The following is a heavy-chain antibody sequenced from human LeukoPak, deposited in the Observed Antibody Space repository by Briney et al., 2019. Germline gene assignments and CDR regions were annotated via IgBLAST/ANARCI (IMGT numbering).Heavy chain of an antibody. J-gene: IGHJ4*02. Sequence: GASVKVSCKASGYTFTAYYMHWVRQAPGQGLEYMGWINPNSGGTNYAQKFQGRVTMTRDTSTSTAYMELSRLRSDDTAVYCCARDVGSPYYFDYWGQGTLVTVSS. CDR1: GYTFTAYY. D-gene: IGHD2-15*01. CDR3: ARDVGSPYYFDY. V-gene: IGHV1-2*02. CDR2: INPNSGGT.